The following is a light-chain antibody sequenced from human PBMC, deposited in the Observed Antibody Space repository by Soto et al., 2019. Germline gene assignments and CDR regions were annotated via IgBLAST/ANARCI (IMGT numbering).Light chain of an antibody. Sequence: QLVLPQPPSASGTPGQRVTISCSGSTSNIGSNYVSWYQQVPGTAPKLLIYRNNERPSGVPDRFSGSKSGTSASLAISGLRSEDEADYYCAAWDDSLSVVVFGGGTQLTVL. J-gene: IGLJ2*01. CDR2: RNN. V-gene: IGLV1-47*01. CDR1: TSNIGSNY. CDR3: AAWDDSLSVVV.